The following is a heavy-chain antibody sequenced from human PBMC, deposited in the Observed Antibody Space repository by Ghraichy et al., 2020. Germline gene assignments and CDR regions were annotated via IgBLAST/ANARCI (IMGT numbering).Heavy chain of an antibody. CDR2: ISSSSSYI. CDR1: GFTFSSYS. D-gene: IGHD6-13*01. CDR3: ARVPTGYSSSWYSHLFDY. Sequence: GGSLRLSCAASGFTFSSYSMNWVRQAPGKGLEWVSSISSSSSYIYYADSVKGRFTISRDNAKNSLYLQMNSLRAEDTAVYYCARVPTGYSSSWYSHLFDYWGQGTLVTVSS. J-gene: IGHJ4*02. V-gene: IGHV3-21*01.